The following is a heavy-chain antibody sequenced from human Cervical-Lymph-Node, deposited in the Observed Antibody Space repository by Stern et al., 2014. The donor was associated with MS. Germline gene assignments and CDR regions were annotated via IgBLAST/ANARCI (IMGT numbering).Heavy chain of an antibody. V-gene: IGHV4-38-2*02. J-gene: IGHJ5*02. CDR3: AREEQQLVHGNWFDP. Sequence: QVQLQESGPGLVKPSETLSLTCTVSSYSISSGYYWGWIRQPPGKGLEWIGTIYHSGSTYYKPSLQSRVTISVDTSKTQFSLKPVSVTAADTAMYYCAREEQQLVHGNWFDPWGQGTLVTVSS. CDR2: IYHSGST. CDR1: SYSISSGYY. D-gene: IGHD6-13*01.